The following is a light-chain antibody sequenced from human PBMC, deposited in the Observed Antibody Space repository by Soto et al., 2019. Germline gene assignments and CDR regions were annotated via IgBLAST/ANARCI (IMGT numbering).Light chain of an antibody. Sequence: DIQMTQSPSTLSASVGDRVTITCRASQSISSWLAWYQQKPGKAPKLLISKASSLESGVPSRFSCSGSGTEFSLNMSRLQHDQFASYSCQQDNSYPIPLGQATRLDIK. CDR3: QQDNSYPIP. CDR2: KAS. J-gene: IGKJ5*01. CDR1: QSISSW. V-gene: IGKV1-5*03.